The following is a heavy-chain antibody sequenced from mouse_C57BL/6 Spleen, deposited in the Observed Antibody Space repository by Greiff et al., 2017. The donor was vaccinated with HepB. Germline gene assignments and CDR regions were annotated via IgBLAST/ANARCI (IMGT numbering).Heavy chain of an antibody. D-gene: IGHD2-5*01. Sequence: QVQLQQSGPELVKPGASVKLSCKASGYTFTSYDINWVKQRPGQGLEWIGWIDPRDGSTKYNEKFKGKATLTVDTSSTTAYMELHSLTSEDSAVYFCASVGSYYSNNGERYYAMDYWGQGTSVTVSS. V-gene: IGHV1-85*01. J-gene: IGHJ4*01. CDR1: GYTFTSYD. CDR2: IDPRDGST. CDR3: ASVGSYYSNNGERYYAMDY.